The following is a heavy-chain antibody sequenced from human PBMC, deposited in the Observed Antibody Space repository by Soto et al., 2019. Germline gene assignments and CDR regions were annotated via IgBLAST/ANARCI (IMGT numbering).Heavy chain of an antibody. CDR3: ARESDSSGSFDY. CDR1: GFTFSSYS. D-gene: IGHD3-22*01. Sequence: EVQLVESGGGLLQPGGSLRLSCAASGFTFSSYSMNWVRQAPGKGLEWVSYISSSGSTIYYADSVKGRFTISRDNAKNSLYLQMNSLRAEDTAVYYCARESDSSGSFDYWGQGTLVAVSS. CDR2: ISSSGSTI. V-gene: IGHV3-48*04. J-gene: IGHJ4*02.